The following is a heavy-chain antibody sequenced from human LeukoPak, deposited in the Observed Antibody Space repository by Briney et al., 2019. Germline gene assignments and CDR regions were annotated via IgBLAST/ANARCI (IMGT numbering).Heavy chain of an antibody. J-gene: IGHJ4*02. V-gene: IGHV3-23*01. CDR3: ARGIPDYYDSSGYLDY. CDR1: GFTFENYA. CDR2: ISGSGSSS. D-gene: IGHD3-22*01. Sequence: GSLRLSCAASGFTFENYAMSWVRQAPGKGLEWVSAISGSGSSSYYADSAKGRFTISRDNSKNTLYLQMNSLRAEDTAVYYCARGIPDYYDSSGYLDYWGQGTLVTVSS.